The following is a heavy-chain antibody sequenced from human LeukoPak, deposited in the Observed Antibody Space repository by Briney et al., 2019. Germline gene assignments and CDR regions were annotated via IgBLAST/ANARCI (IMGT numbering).Heavy chain of an antibody. D-gene: IGHD3-10*01. Sequence: GASVKVSCKXSGYTFTGYYMHWVRQAPGQGLEWMGWINPNSGGTNYAQRFQGRVTMTRDTSISTAYMELSRLRSDDTAVYYCARDLLTMVRGVIITAFDYWGQGTLVTVSS. CDR1: GYTFTGYY. CDR2: INPNSGGT. CDR3: ARDLLTMVRGVIITAFDY. J-gene: IGHJ4*02. V-gene: IGHV1-2*02.